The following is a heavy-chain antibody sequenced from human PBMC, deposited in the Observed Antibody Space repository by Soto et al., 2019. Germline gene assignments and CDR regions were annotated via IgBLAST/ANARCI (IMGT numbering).Heavy chain of an antibody. D-gene: IGHD6-13*01. V-gene: IGHV3-72*01. J-gene: IGHJ4*02. CDR2: TKHKNDRFTT. CDR3: GVWIAGVGY. Sequence: EVQLVESGGGLVQPGGSLRLSCAASGFTFSDHYMDWVRQAPGKGLEWIGRTKHKNDRFTTEYAASVKGRFTISRDYSKNSLSLQMNSLKTEDTAPYYCGVWIAGVGYWGKGTLVTVAA. CDR1: GFTFSDHY.